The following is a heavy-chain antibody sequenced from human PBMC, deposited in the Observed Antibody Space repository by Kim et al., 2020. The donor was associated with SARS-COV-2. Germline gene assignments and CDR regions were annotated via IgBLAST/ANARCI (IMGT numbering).Heavy chain of an antibody. CDR1: GFTFSSYG. J-gene: IGHJ4*02. D-gene: IGHD6-19*01. V-gene: IGHV3-30*18. CDR3: AKSGQPSSGWYGDY. Sequence: GGSLRLSCAASGFTFSSYGMHWVRQAPGKGLEWVAVISYDGSNKYYADSVKGRFTISRDNSKNTLYLQMNSLRAEDTAVYYCAKSGQPSSGWYGDYWGQG. CDR2: ISYDGSNK.